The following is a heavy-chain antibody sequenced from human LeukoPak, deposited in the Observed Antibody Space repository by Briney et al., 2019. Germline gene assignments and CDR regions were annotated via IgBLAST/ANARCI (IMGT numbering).Heavy chain of an antibody. CDR2: IKQDGSEK. CDR1: GFTFSNGW. Sequence: PGGSLRLSCAASGFTFSNGWMSGVRQAPGEGLEWVANIKQDGSEKYYVDSVKGRFTISRDNVKKSLYLQMNSLRSEDTAVYYCATHPQSLFGSDCSGGSCRENYFDYWGQGTLVTVSS. J-gene: IGHJ4*02. V-gene: IGHV3-7*03. D-gene: IGHD2-15*01. CDR3: ATHPQSLFGSDCSGGSCRENYFDY.